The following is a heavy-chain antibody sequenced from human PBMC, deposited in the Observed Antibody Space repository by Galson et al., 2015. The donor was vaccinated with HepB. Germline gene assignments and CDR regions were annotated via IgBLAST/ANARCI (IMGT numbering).Heavy chain of an antibody. CDR1: GFTFSSYG. Sequence: SLRLSCAASGFTFSSYGMHWVRQAPGKGLEWVAVIWYDGSNKYYADSVKGRFTISRDNSKNTLYLQMNSLRAEDTAVYYCARDGYYYGSSYYYGMDVWGQGTTVTVSS. J-gene: IGHJ6*02. V-gene: IGHV3-33*01. CDR2: IWYDGSNK. D-gene: IGHD3-22*01. CDR3: ARDGYYYGSSYYYGMDV.